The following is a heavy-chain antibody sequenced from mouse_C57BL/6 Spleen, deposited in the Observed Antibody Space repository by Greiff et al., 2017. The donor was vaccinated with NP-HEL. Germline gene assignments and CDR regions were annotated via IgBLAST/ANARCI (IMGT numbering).Heavy chain of an antibody. J-gene: IGHJ2*01. CDR1: GYAFSSSW. D-gene: IGHD3-2*02. Sequence: QVQLQQSGPELVKPGASVKISCKASGYAFSSSWMNWVKQRPGKGLEWIGRIYPGDGDTNYNGKFKGKATLTADKSSSTAYMQLSSLTSEDSAVYFCARGWGTAQARDYWGQGTTLTVSS. CDR2: IYPGDGDT. V-gene: IGHV1-82*01. CDR3: ARGWGTAQARDY.